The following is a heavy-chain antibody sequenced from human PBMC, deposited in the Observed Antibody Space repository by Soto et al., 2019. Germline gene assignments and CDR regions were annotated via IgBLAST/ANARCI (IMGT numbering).Heavy chain of an antibody. CDR2: ISSSSSTI. CDR1: GFTFSSYS. CDR3: ARHPERIAQIGWFDP. D-gene: IGHD6-13*01. Sequence: EVQLVESGGGLVQPGGSLRLSCAASGFTFSSYSMNWVRQAPGKGLEWVSYISSSSSTIYYADSVKGRFTISRDNAKNSLYLQMNRLRAEATAVYYCARHPERIAQIGWFDPWGQGTLVTVSS. V-gene: IGHV3-48*01. J-gene: IGHJ5*02.